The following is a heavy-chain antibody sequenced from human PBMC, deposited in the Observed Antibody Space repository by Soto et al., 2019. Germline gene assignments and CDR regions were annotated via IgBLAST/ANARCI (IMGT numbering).Heavy chain of an antibody. D-gene: IGHD2-2*02. CDR2: IYYSGST. CDR3: ASGRGLYCSSTSCYRYWFDP. V-gene: IGHV4-31*03. J-gene: IGHJ5*02. CDR1: GGSISSGGYY. Sequence: SETLSLTCTVSGGSISSGGYYWSWIRQHPGKGLERIGYIYYSGSTYYNPSLKSRVTISVDTSKNQFSLKLSSVTAADTAVYYCASGRGLYCSSTSCYRYWFDPWGQGTLVTVS.